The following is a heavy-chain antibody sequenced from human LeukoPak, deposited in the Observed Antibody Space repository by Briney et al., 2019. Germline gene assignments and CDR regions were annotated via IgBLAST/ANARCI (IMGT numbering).Heavy chain of an antibody. CDR1: GFTFSSYW. CDR2: IKQDGSEK. Sequence: GGSLRLSSAASGFTFSSYWMRWVCQAPGKGLEWVANIKQDGSEKYYVDSVKGRLTISRDNAKNSLYLQMNSLRAEDTAVYYCAREGRTYYDFWSGYSYAFDIWGQGTMVTVSS. V-gene: IGHV3-7*01. CDR3: AREGRTYYDFWSGYSYAFDI. D-gene: IGHD3-3*01. J-gene: IGHJ3*02.